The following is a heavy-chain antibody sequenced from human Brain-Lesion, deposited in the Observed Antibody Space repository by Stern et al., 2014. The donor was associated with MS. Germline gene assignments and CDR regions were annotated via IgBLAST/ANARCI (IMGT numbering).Heavy chain of an antibody. Sequence: MQLVESGSGLVKPSQTLSLTCAVSDDSLNSVVYSWSWIRQPPGKSLEWIGSIYPSGSSYFSPSLKSRVTISVDRSKNQFPLKLSSVTAADTAVYYCARGDHRNSYDSSGYYYFVFDVWGQGTMVTVSS. CDR2: IYPSGSS. CDR1: DDSLNSVVYS. CDR3: ARGDHRNSYDSSGYYYFVFDV. V-gene: IGHV4-30-2*01. D-gene: IGHD3-22*01. J-gene: IGHJ3*01.